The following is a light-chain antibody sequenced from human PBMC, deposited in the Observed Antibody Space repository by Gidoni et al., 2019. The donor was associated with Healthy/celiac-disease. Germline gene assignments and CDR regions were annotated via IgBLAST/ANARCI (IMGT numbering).Light chain of an antibody. Sequence: EIVMTQSPATMSVSPGERATLSCRASQRVSSNLAWYQQKPGQAPRLLIYGASTRATGIPASFSGSGSGTEFTLTISSLQSEDFAVYYCQQYNNWRWTFGQGTKVEIK. V-gene: IGKV3-15*01. CDR3: QQYNNWRWT. J-gene: IGKJ1*01. CDR1: QRVSSN. CDR2: GAS.